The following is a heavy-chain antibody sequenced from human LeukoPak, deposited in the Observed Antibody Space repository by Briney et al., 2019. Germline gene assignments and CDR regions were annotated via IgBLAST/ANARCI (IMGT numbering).Heavy chain of an antibody. D-gene: IGHD3-16*02. CDR2: INHSGST. CDR1: GGSISGYY. J-gene: IGHJ5*02. CDR3: ARLRGDDYVWGSYRYKTGWFDP. V-gene: IGHV4-34*01. Sequence: SETLSLTCTVSGGSISGYYWSWIRQPPGKGLEWIGEINHSGSTNYNPSLKSRVTISVDTSKNQFSLKLSSVTAADTAVYYCARLRGDDYVWGSYRYKTGWFDPWGQGTLVTVSS.